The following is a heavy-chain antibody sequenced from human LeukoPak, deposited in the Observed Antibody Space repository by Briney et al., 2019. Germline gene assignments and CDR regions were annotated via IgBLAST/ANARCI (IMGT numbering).Heavy chain of an antibody. Sequence: GGSLRLSCAASGFTFSSYAMNWVRQAPGKGLEWVSAVRGSDAGTSYADSVKGRFTISRDNSKNTLYLQMNSLRAEDAAVYYCAKNRGGSYYSGSDYWGQGTLVTVSS. J-gene: IGHJ4*02. D-gene: IGHD1-26*01. CDR3: AKNRGGSYYSGSDY. CDR1: GFTFSSYA. V-gene: IGHV3-23*01. CDR2: VRGSDAGT.